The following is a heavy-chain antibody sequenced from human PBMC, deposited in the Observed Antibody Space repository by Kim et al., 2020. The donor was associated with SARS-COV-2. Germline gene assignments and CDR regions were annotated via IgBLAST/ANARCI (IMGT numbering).Heavy chain of an antibody. Sequence: ASVKVSCKASGYTFTSYGISWVRQAPGQGLEWMGWISAYNGNTNYAQKLQGRVTMTTDTSTSTAYMELRSLRSDDTAVYYCARLTYYYDSRKWDTGAFDIWGQGTMVTVSS. CDR2: ISAYNGNT. V-gene: IGHV1-18*04. D-gene: IGHD3-22*01. J-gene: IGHJ3*02. CDR3: ARLTYYYDSRKWDTGAFDI. CDR1: GYTFTSYG.